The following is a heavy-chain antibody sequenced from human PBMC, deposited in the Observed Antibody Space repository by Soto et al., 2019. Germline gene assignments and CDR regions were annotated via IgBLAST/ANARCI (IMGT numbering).Heavy chain of an antibody. CDR3: AKDRHRIAAAGPFFDY. D-gene: IGHD6-13*01. J-gene: IGHJ4*02. CDR1: GFTFSSYA. Sequence: PGGSLRLSCAASGFTFSSYAMSWVRQAPGKGLEWVSAISGSGGSTYYADSVKGRFTISRDNSKNTLYLQMNSLGAEDTAVYYCAKDRHRIAAAGPFFDYWGQGTLVTVSS. V-gene: IGHV3-23*01. CDR2: ISGSGGST.